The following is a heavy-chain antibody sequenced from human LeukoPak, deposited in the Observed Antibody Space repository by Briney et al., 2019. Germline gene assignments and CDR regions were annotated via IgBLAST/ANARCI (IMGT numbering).Heavy chain of an antibody. CDR2: INHSGST. CDR3: ARHGCSGGSCPFQY. CDR1: GGPFSGYY. V-gene: IGHV4-34*01. J-gene: IGHJ1*01. Sequence: PSETLSLTCAVYGGPFSGYYWSWIRQPPGKGLEWIGEINHSGSTNYNPFLKSRVTISVDTSKNQFSLNLSSVTAADTAVYYCARHGCSGGSCPFQYWGQGTLVTVSS. D-gene: IGHD2-15*01.